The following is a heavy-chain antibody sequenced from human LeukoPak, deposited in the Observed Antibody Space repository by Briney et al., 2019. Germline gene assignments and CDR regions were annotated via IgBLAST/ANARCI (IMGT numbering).Heavy chain of an antibody. V-gene: IGHV4-34*01. Sequence: SETLSLTCAVYGVSFSGYYWSWIRQPPGKGLEWIGEINHSGSTNYNPSLKSRVTISVDTSKNQFSLKLSSVTAADTAVYYCARGRGGYSYARFFDYWGQGTLVTVSS. CDR3: ARGRGGYSYARFFDY. D-gene: IGHD5-18*01. J-gene: IGHJ4*02. CDR1: GVSFSGYY. CDR2: INHSGST.